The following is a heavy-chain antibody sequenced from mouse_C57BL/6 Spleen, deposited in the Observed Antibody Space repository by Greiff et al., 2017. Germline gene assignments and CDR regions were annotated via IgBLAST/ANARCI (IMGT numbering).Heavy chain of an antibody. CDR2: IYPGSGNT. CDR3: ARGEGWYFDV. J-gene: IGHJ1*03. Sequence: QVQLQQSGAELVRPGASVKLSCKASGYTFTDYYINWVKQRPGQGIEWIARIYPGSGNTYYNEKFKGKATLTAEKSSSTAYMQLSSLTSEDAAVYFCARGEGWYFDVWGTGTTVTVSS. V-gene: IGHV1-76*01. CDR1: GYTFTDYY.